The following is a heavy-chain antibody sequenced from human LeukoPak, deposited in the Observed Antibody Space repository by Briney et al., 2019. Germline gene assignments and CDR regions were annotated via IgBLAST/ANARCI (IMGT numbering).Heavy chain of an antibody. J-gene: IGHJ4*02. CDR3: AKESFSHYYDSSGYFDY. CDR1: GFTFSSYA. V-gene: IGHV3-23*01. Sequence: GGSLRLSCAASGFTFSSYAMSWVRQAPGKGLKWVSAISGSGGSTYYADSVKGRFTISRDNSKNTLYLQMNSLRAEDTAVYYCAKESFSHYYDSSGYFDYWGQGTLVTVSS. CDR2: ISGSGGST. D-gene: IGHD3-22*01.